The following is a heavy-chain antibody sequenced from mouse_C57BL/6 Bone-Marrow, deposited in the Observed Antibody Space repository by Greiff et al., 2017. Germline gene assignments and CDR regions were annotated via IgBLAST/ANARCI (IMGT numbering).Heavy chain of an antibody. CDR3: ARGRDTLDS. D-gene: IGHD5-1-1*01. J-gene: IGHJ2*01. CDR2: INYDGSST. CDR1: GFTFSDYY. V-gene: IGHV5-16*01. Sequence: EVNVVESEGGLVQPGSSMKLSCTASGFTFSDYYMAWVRQVPEKGLEWVANINYDGSSTYYLDSLKSRFIISRDNAKNILYLQMSSLKSEDTATYFCARGRDTLDSWGHGTTLTVSS.